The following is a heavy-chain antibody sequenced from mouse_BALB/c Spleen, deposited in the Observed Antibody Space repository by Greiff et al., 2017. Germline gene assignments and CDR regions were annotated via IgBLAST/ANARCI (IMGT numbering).Heavy chain of an antibody. J-gene: IGHJ4*01. CDR2: ISSGGGST. CDR1: GFAFSSFD. Sequence: EVQLQESGGGLVKPGGSLKLSCAASGFAFSSFDMSWVRQTPEKRLEWVAYISSGGGSTYYPDTVKGRFTISTDNAKNTLYLQMSSLKSEDTAMYYCARSDPTGYYAMDYWGQGTSVTVSS. V-gene: IGHV5-12-1*01. CDR3: ARSDPTGYYAMDY.